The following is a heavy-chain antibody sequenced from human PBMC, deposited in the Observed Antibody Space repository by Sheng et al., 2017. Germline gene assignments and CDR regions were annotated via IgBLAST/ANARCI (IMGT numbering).Heavy chain of an antibody. J-gene: IGHJ6*03. Sequence: QVQLQESGPGLVKPSQTLSLTCTVSGGSISSGSYYWSWIRQPAGKGLEWIGHIYTSGSTNYNPSLKSRVTISVDTSKNQFSLKLSSVTAADTAVYYCARETEMATISYYYYYYMDVWGKGTTVTVSS. D-gene: IGHD5-12*01. V-gene: IGHV4-61*09. CDR2: IYTSGST. CDR1: GGSISSGSYY. CDR3: ARETEMATISYYYYYYMDV.